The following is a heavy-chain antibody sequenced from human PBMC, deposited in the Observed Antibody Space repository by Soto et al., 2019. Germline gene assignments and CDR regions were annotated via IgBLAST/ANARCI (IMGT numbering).Heavy chain of an antibody. V-gene: IGHV4-59*12. CDR1: GGSISSYY. D-gene: IGHD6-13*01. CDR3: ARVSDSSSWYAYYYYYGMDV. CDR2: IYHSGPT. Sequence: PSETLSLTCTVSGGSISSYYWSLLRQPPGKGLEWIGYIYHSGPTNYNPSLKSRVTISVDTSKNQFSLKLSSVTAADTAVYYCARVSDSSSWYAYYYYYGMDVWGQGNTVTVSS. J-gene: IGHJ6*02.